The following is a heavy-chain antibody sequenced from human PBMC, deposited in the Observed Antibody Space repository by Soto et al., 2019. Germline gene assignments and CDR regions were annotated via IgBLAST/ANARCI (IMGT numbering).Heavy chain of an antibody. Sequence: SETLSLTCTVSGGSISSYYWSWIRQPPGKGLEWIGYIYYSGSTNYNPSLKSRVTISVDTSKNQFSLKLSSVTAADTAVYYCARLPYYYGPYYFDYWGQGXLVTVYS. CDR2: IYYSGST. V-gene: IGHV4-59*01. J-gene: IGHJ4*02. CDR1: GGSISSYY. D-gene: IGHD3-10*01. CDR3: ARLPYYYGPYYFDY.